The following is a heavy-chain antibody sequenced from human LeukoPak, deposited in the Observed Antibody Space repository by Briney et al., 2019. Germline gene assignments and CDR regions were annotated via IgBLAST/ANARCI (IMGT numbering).Heavy chain of an antibody. CDR2: ITHSGST. CDR1: GESFSGYY. J-gene: IGHJ4*02. D-gene: IGHD3/OR15-3a*01. Sequence: SETPSLTCAVYGESFSGYYWSWIRQPPGKGLEWIGEITHSGSTNYNPSLKSRVTLSVDTSKKQFSLNLNSVTAADTAVYYCARRGLGRPDYWGQGTLVTVSS. V-gene: IGHV4-34*01. CDR3: ARRGLGRPDY.